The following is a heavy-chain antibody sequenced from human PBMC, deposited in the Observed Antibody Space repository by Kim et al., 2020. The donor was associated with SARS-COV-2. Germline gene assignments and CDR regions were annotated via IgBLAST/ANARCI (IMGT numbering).Heavy chain of an antibody. CDR1: GYTFTSYA. Sequence: ASVKVSCKASGYTFTSYAMNWVRQAPGQGLEWMGWINTNTGNPTYAQGFTGRFVFSLDTSVSTAYLQISSLKAEDTAVYYCARGSITMVRGVIITGFDPWGQGTLVTVSS. J-gene: IGHJ5*02. D-gene: IGHD3-10*01. V-gene: IGHV7-4-1*02. CDR2: INTNTGNP. CDR3: ARGSITMVRGVIITGFDP.